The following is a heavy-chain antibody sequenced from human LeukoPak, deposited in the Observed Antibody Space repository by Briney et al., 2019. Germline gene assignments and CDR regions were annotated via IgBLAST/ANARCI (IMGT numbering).Heavy chain of an antibody. CDR1: GGSISSSNW. D-gene: IGHD2-2*01. CDR3: ARHWAPIVVVPAVDY. CDR2: IYHSGST. V-gene: IGHV4-4*02. Sequence: SGTLSLTCAVSGGSISSSNWWSWVRPPPGKGLEWIGEIYHSGSTNYNPSLKSRVTISVDKSKNQFSLKLSSVTAADTAVYYCARHWAPIVVVPAVDYWGQGTLVTVSS. J-gene: IGHJ4*02.